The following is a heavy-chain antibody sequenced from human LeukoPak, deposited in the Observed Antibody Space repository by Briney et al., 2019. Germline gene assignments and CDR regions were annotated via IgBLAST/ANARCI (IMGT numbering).Heavy chain of an antibody. D-gene: IGHD6-19*01. J-gene: IGHJ4*02. CDR1: GYTFTGYY. Sequence: WASVKVSCKASGYTFTGYYMHWVRQAPGQGLEWMGWINPNSGGTNYAQKFQGRVTMTRDTSISTAYMELSRLRSDDTAVYYCARASGYSSGCPDYWGQGTLVTVSS. CDR2: INPNSGGT. CDR3: ARASGYSSGCPDY. V-gene: IGHV1-2*02.